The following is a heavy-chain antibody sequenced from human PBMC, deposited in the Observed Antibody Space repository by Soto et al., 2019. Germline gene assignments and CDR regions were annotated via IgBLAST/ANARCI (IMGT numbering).Heavy chain of an antibody. Sequence: KASETLSLTCTVSGGSISSSSYYWGWIRQPPGKGLEWIGSIYYSGSTYYNPSLKSRVTISVDTSKNQFSLKLSSVTAADTAVYYCARHSGSYYGSGSSPRYYYYYGMDVWGQGTTVTVSS. CDR1: GGSISSSSYY. D-gene: IGHD3-10*01. J-gene: IGHJ6*02. V-gene: IGHV4-39*01. CDR2: IYYSGST. CDR3: ARHSGSYYGSGSSPRYYYYYGMDV.